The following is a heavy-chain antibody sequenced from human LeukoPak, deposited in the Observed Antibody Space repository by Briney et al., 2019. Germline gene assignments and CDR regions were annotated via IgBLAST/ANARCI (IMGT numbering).Heavy chain of an antibody. V-gene: IGHV3-53*01. D-gene: IGHD3-22*01. CDR2: IYSGGST. CDR1: GFTFSSNY. CDR3: AKGPRSYYYDSSGYYNY. J-gene: IGHJ4*02. Sequence: GGSLRLSCAASGFTFSSNYMSWVRQAPGKGLEGVSVIYSGGSTYYADSVKGRFTISRDNSKNTLYLQMNSLRAEDTAVYYCAKGPRSYYYDSSGYYNYWGQGTLVTVSS.